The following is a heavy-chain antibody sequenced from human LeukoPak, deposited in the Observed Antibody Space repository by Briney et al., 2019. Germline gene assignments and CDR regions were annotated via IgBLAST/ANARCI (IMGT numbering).Heavy chain of an antibody. J-gene: IGHJ6*02. CDR3: ARHDDYGGYYYYYYGMDV. V-gene: IGHV4-59*08. CDR1: GGSISHYY. CDR2: MYYGGST. D-gene: IGHD4-17*01. Sequence: SETLSLTCTVSGGSISHYYCSWIRQSPGKALEWIGYMYYGGSTNYNPSLKSRVTISVDTSKSRFSLTLSSVTAADTAVYYCARHDDYGGYYYYYYGMDVWGQGTTVTVSS.